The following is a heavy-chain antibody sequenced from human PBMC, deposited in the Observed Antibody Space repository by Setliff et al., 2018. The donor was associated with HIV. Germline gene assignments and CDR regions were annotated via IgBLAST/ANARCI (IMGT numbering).Heavy chain of an antibody. CDR2: MYYRRST. J-gene: IGHJ5*02. CDR1: GASISAWY. V-gene: IGHV4-59*12. Sequence: SETLSLTCTVSGASISAWYWSWVRQPPGTGLEWIGYMYYRRSTKYNSSLKSRVTISVDASKNQFSLKLSSVTAADTAVYYCAREAQYSSSWSGRRVTWFDAWGQGTPVTVSS. D-gene: IGHD6-13*01. CDR3: AREAQYSSSWSGRRVTWFDA.